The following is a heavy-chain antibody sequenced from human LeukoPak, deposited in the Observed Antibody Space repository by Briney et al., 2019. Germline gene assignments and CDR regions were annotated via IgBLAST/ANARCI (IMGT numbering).Heavy chain of an antibody. J-gene: IGHJ4*02. V-gene: IGHV1-2*02. D-gene: IGHD2-21*01. Sequence: GASVNVSCKASGYIFTSYYMHWVRQAPGQGLEWMGWINPNTGSTNFAQKFQGRVAMMRATSITTFYMELNSLRSDDTAVYYCARSVSISPMFHYWGQGTLIPVSS. CDR1: GYIFTSYY. CDR3: ARSVSISPMFHY. CDR2: INPNTGST.